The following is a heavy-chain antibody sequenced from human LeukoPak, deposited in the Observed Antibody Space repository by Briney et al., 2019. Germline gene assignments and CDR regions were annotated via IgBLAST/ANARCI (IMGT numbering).Heavy chain of an antibody. CDR3: ARESKGRSKIDY. D-gene: IGHD4-17*01. CDR1: GFTFSGYW. CDR2: INKDGSER. V-gene: IGHV3-7*01. Sequence: GGSLRLSCAASGFTFSGYWMSWVRQAPGKGLEWVANINKDGSERYNVDSVKGRSTISRDNANKSLYLQMNSLRAEDTSVYYCARESKGRSKIDYWGQGTLVTVSS. J-gene: IGHJ4*02.